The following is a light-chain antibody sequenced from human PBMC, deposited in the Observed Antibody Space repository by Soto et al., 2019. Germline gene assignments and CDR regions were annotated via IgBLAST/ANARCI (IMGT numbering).Light chain of an antibody. CDR2: DAS. V-gene: IGKV3-11*01. J-gene: IGKJ2*01. Sequence: EIVLTQSPVTLSLSPGERATLSCRASQSVRTYLAWYQVKPGQAPRLLIYDASRRASGVPARFSGSGSGTDFTLTISSLEPEDFALYYCQQYGSSPYTFGQGTKLEIK. CDR1: QSVRTY. CDR3: QQYGSSPYT.